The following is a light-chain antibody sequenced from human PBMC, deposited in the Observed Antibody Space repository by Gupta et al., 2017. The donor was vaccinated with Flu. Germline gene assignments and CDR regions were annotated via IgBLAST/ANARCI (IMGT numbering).Light chain of an antibody. J-gene: IGKJ3*01. Sequence: TRSGSPGGTATLSCRASQSVSTKLAWYQLTPGQAPRLLIYAASTRATGISARFSGSGSGTEFTLAISSLQSEDAAVYYCQHYDTWPPTVTFGPGTKVDLK. V-gene: IGKV3-15*01. CDR2: AAS. CDR3: QHYDTWPPTVT. CDR1: QSVSTK.